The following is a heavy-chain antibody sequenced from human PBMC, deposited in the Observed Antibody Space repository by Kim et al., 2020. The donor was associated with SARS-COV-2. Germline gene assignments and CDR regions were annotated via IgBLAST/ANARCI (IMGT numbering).Heavy chain of an antibody. Sequence: SETLSLTCTVSGGSISSSSYYWGWIRQPPGKGLEWIGSIYYSGSTYYNPSLKSRVTISVDTSKNQFSLKLSSVTAADTAVYYCANTWRLSRSWYGQIDYWGQGTLVTVSS. CDR1: GGSISSSSYY. CDR2: IYYSGST. D-gene: IGHD6-13*01. V-gene: IGHV4-39*01. CDR3: ANTWRLSRSWYGQIDY. J-gene: IGHJ4*02.